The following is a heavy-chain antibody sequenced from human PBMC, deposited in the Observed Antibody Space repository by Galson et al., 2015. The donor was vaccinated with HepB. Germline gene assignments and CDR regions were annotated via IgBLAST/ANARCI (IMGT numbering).Heavy chain of an antibody. CDR1: GFTFSSYS. Sequence: SLRLSCAASGFTFSSYSMNWVRQAPGKGLEWVGRIKSKADGGTTDYGAPVKGRFTISREDSKNTLFLQMNNVKAEDTAVYYCNTGPPLVRPRWGQGTLVTVSS. CDR3: NTGPPLVRPR. D-gene: IGHD3-10*01. V-gene: IGHV3-15*05. CDR2: IKSKADGGTT. J-gene: IGHJ4*02.